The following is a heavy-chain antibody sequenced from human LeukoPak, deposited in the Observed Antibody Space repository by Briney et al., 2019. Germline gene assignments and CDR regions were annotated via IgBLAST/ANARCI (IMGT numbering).Heavy chain of an antibody. D-gene: IGHD3-9*01. CDR3: ARGGVKLRYFDWLLAFDY. J-gene: IGHJ4*02. V-gene: IGHV4-34*01. CDR2: INHSGST. CDR1: GGSFSGYY. Sequence: SETLSLTCAVYGGSFSGYYWSWIRQPPGEGLEWIGEINHSGSTNYNPSLKSRVAISVDTSKNQFSLKLSSVTAADTAVYYCARGGVKLRYFDWLLAFDYWGQGTLVTVSS.